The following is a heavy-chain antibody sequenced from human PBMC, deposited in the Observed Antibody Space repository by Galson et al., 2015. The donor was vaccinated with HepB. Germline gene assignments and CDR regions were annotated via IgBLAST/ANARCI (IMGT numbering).Heavy chain of an antibody. J-gene: IGHJ1*01. CDR1: GFTFSAYW. D-gene: IGHD6-19*01. V-gene: IGHV3-74*01. CDR3: TRGGSRGVPGAS. Sequence: LRLSCAASGFTFSAYWMHWVRQSPGKGLVWVSRINTDGDKTHYADSVKGRFTISRDNAKNTLFLQMDGLKTDDTALYYCTRGGSRGVPGASWGQGILVTVSS. CDR2: INTDGDKT.